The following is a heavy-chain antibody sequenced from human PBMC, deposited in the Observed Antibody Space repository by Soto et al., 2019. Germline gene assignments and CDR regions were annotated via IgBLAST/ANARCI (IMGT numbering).Heavy chain of an antibody. J-gene: IGHJ4*02. CDR3: ARTIIKANSYIDY. CDR1: GGSISSGDYY. CDR2: IYYSGST. D-gene: IGHD5-18*01. V-gene: IGHV4-30-4*01. Sequence: QVQLQESGPGLVKPSQTLSLTCTVSGGSISSGDYYWSWIRQPPGKGLEWIGYIYYSGSTYYNPSLKSRVTIAVDTAKNQFSRKLSSVTAADTAVYYCARTIIKANSYIDYWGQGTLVTVSS.